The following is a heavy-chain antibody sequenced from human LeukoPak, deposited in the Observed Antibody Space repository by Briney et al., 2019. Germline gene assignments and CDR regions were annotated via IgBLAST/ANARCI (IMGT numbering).Heavy chain of an antibody. V-gene: IGHV4-59*01. D-gene: IGHD2-15*01. CDR3: AREVVVAATVDY. CDR2: IYYSGST. Sequence: SETLSLTCTVSGGSISSYYWSWIRQPPGKGLEWIGYIYYSGSTNYNPSLKSRVTISIDTSKNQFSLNLSSVTAADTAVYYCAREVVVAATVDYWGQGTLVTVSS. CDR1: GGSISSYY. J-gene: IGHJ4*02.